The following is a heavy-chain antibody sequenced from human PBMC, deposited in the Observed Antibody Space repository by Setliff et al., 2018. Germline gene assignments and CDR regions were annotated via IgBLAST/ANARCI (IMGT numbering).Heavy chain of an antibody. CDR3: ARYRGAVAGSHFDY. CDR1: GGSISSGGYY. D-gene: IGHD6-19*01. CDR2: IYYSGST. V-gene: IGHV4-31*03. Sequence: LSLTCTVSGGSISSGGYYWSWIRQHPGKGLEWIGYIYYSGSTYYDPSLKSRVTISVDTSKNQFSLKLSSVTAADTAVYYCARYRGAVAGSHFDYWGQGTLGTVSS. J-gene: IGHJ4*02.